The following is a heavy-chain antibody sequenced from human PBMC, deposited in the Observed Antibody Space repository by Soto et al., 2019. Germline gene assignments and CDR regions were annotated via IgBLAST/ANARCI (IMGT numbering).Heavy chain of an antibody. V-gene: IGHV3-9*01. D-gene: IGHD2-15*01. Sequence: GGSLRLSCAASGFTFDDYAMHWVRQAPGKGLEWVSGISWNSGSIGYADSVKGRFTISRDNAKNSLYLQMNSLRAEDTALYYCAKDGPCKLGYCSGGSSGWGQGTLVTVSS. CDR1: GFTFDDYA. J-gene: IGHJ4*02. CDR3: AKDGPCKLGYCSGGSSG. CDR2: ISWNSGSI.